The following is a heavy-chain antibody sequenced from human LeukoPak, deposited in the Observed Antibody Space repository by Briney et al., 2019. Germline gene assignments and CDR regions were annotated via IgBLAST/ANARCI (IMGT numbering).Heavy chain of an antibody. CDR2: IYYRGNA. Sequence: SETLSLTSTVSGGSISSSNDYWAWIRQPPGQGLEWIGSIYYRGNAYYNPSLKSRVTISVDTSKNQFSLSLSSVTAADTAVYYCAREEDRSGDWGQGTLVTVTS. J-gene: IGHJ4*02. V-gene: IGHV4-39*07. D-gene: IGHD3-22*01. CDR1: GGSISSSNDY. CDR3: AREEDRSGD.